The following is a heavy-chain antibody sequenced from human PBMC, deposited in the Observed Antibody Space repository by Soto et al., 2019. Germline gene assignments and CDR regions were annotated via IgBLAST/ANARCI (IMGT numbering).Heavy chain of an antibody. CDR1: GFTFSSYS. V-gene: IGHV3-48*01. Sequence: PGGSLRLSCAASGFTFSSYSMNWVRQAPGKGLEWVSYISSSSSTIYYADSVKGRFTISRDNAKNSLYLQMNSLRAEDTAVYYCASEYYDFWSGYETFDYWGQGTLVTVSS. D-gene: IGHD3-3*01. CDR2: ISSSSSTI. CDR3: ASEYYDFWSGYETFDY. J-gene: IGHJ4*02.